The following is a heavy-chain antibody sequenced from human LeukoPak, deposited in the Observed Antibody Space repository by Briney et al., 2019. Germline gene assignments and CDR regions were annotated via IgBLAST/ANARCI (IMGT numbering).Heavy chain of an antibody. CDR3: ATKFPYCGDGSCAL. Sequence: GGSLRLSCAASGLRFSSHWMSWVRQAPGRGLEWVANINQEGDTVNYVDSVKGRFSISRDNANNALFLQMHSLRVEDTAIYYCATKFPYCGDGSCALGGQGAQVTVPS. CDR1: GLRFSSHW. D-gene: IGHD2-15*01. V-gene: IGHV3-7*01. CDR2: INQEGDTV. J-gene: IGHJ4*02.